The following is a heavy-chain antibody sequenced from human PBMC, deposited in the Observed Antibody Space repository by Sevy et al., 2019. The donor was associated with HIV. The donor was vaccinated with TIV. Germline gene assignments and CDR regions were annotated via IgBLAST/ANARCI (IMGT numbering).Heavy chain of an antibody. Sequence: GGSLRLSCAASGFTFSSYAMHWVRQAPGKGLEWVAVISDDGSNKYYADSVKGRFTISRDNSKNTLYLQMNSLRAEDTAVYYCARDLQQWLVRGNYFDYWGQGSLVTVSS. CDR3: ARDLQQWLVRGNYFDY. CDR2: ISDDGSNK. D-gene: IGHD6-19*01. CDR1: GFTFSSYA. V-gene: IGHV3-30-3*01. J-gene: IGHJ4*02.